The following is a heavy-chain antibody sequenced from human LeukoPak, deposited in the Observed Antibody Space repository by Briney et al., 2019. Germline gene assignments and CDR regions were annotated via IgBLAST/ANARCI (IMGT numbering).Heavy chain of an antibody. V-gene: IGHV1-18*01. D-gene: IGHD3-9*01. CDR3: ARDGRGSRRYFRSHYFDY. CDR1: GYTFTSYG. CDR2: ISAYNGNT. Sequence: ASVKVSCKASGYTFTSYGISWVRQAPGQGLEWMGWISAYNGNTNYGQKLQGRVTMTTDTSTSTAYMELRSLRSDDTAVYYCARDGRGSRRYFRSHYFDYWGQGTLVTVSS. J-gene: IGHJ4*02.